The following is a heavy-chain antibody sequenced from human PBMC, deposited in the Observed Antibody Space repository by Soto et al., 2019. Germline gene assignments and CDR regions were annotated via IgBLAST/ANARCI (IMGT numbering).Heavy chain of an antibody. CDR2: INAGNGNT. CDR3: ASGTTWGIAAAPIDY. J-gene: IGHJ4*01. Sequence: ASVKVACKASGYTFTSFAMHWVRQAPGQRLEWMGWINAGNGNTKYSRKFQGRVTITRDTSASTAYMELSSLRSEDTAVYYCASGTTWGIAAAPIDYWG. V-gene: IGHV1-3*01. CDR1: GYTFTSFA. D-gene: IGHD6-13*01.